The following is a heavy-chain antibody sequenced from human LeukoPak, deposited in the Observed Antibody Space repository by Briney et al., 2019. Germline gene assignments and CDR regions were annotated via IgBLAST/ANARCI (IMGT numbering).Heavy chain of an antibody. J-gene: IGHJ4*02. D-gene: IGHD2-15*01. CDR3: ASTFPYCSSGTCAL. CDR2: ISPDGNRE. Sequence: PGRSLRLSCAASGLTFSSYWMTWVRQGPGKGLEWVATISPDGNRENYVDSVKGRFSISRDNAKNSLFLQMRSLRAEDTAMYYCASTFPYCSSGTCALGGQGTLVTVSP. CDR1: GLTFSSYW. V-gene: IGHV3-7*01.